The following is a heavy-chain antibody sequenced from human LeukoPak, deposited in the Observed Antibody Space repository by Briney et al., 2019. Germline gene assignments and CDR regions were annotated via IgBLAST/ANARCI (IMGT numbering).Heavy chain of an antibody. J-gene: IGHJ4*02. CDR2: ISGSGGST. CDR3: ARAGIQLWLRGFDY. V-gene: IGHV3-23*01. CDR1: GFTFSSYA. D-gene: IGHD5-18*01. Sequence: PGGSLRLSCAASGFTFSSYAMSWVRQAPGKGLGWVSAISGSGGSTYYADSVKGRFTISRDNSKNTLYLQMNSLRAEDTAVYYCARAGIQLWLRGFDYWGQGTLVTVSS.